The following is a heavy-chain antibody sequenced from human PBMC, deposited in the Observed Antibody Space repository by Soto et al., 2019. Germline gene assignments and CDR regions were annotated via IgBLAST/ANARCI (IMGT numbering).Heavy chain of an antibody. CDR2: INPSGGYT. V-gene: IGHV1-46*01. CDR1: GYTFTSYY. D-gene: IGHD1-1*01. J-gene: IGHJ4*02. CDR3: AKQRDNWNDGLDY. Sequence: ASVKVSCKASGYTFTSYYRKWVRQAPGQGLEWLGIINPSGGYTTYAQRFLGRVTMTSDTSTSTVHMELGSLTSEDTAVYYCAKQRDNWNDGLDYWGQGTLVTVSS.